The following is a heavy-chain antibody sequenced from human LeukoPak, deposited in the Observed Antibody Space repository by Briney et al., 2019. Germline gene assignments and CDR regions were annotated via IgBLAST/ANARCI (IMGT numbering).Heavy chain of an antibody. D-gene: IGHD2-8*02. CDR3: AKDPYGWWQPPGWFDP. CDR2: ISGSGGST. J-gene: IGHJ5*02. CDR1: GFTFSSYA. V-gene: IGHV3-23*01. Sequence: PGGSLRLSCAASGFTFSSYAMSWVRQAPGKGLEWVSAISGSGGSTYYADSVKGRFTISRDNSKNTLYLQMNSLRAEDTAVYYCAKDPYGWWQPPGWFDPWGQGTLVTVSS.